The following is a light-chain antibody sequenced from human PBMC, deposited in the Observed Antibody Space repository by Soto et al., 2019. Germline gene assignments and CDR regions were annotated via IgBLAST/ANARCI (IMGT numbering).Light chain of an antibody. CDR2: DAS. V-gene: IGKV3-11*01. J-gene: IGKJ5*01. CDR1: QSISYY. Sequence: EIVLTQSPATLSLSPGERATLSCRASQSISYYLAWYQQKPGQAPRLLIYDASNRATGIPARFSGSGSGTDFTLTISRLEPEDFAIYYCQQRSSWPPITFGQGTRLEIK. CDR3: QQRSSWPPIT.